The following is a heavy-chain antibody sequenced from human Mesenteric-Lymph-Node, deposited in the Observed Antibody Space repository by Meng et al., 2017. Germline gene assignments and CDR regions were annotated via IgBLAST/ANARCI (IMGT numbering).Heavy chain of an antibody. J-gene: IGHJ4*02. CDR1: GLTFSSYW. CDR2: ISSDGSTTT. V-gene: IGHV3-74*01. Sequence: GECGGGLGQPGGFLRLVCAASGLTFSSYWMHWVRQAPGKGLVWVSHISSDGSTTTNYADSVKGRFTISRDNAKNTLYLQMNSLRAEDTAVYYCATGGNSGFHWGQGTLVTVSS. D-gene: IGHD6-19*01. CDR3: ATGGNSGFH.